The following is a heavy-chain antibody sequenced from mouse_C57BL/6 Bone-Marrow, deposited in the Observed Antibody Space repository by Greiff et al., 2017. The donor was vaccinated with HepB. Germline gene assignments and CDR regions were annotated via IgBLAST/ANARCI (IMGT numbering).Heavy chain of an antibody. Sequence: VQLKESGGGLVKPGGSLKLSCAASGFTFSSYAMSWVRQTPEKRLEWVATISDGGSYTYYPDNVKGRFTISRDNAKNNLYLQMSHLKSEDTAMYYCARYGNYGVYAMDYWGQGTSVTVSS. J-gene: IGHJ4*01. V-gene: IGHV5-4*01. CDR2: ISDGGSYT. CDR3: ARYGNYGVYAMDY. D-gene: IGHD2-10*02. CDR1: GFTFSSYA.